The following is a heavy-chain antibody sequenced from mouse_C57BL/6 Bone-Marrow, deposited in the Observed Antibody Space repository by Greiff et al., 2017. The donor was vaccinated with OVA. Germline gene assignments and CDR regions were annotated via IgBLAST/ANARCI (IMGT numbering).Heavy chain of an antibody. D-gene: IGHD1-1*01. CDR3: ARSSLGSSSCAY. CDR1: GYTFTNYW. J-gene: IGHJ3*01. V-gene: IGHV1-63*01. Sequence: QVQLQQSGAELVRPGTSVKMSCKASGYTFTNYWIGWAKQRPGHGLEWIGDIYPGGGYTNYNEKFKGKATLTADKSSSTAYMQFSSLTSEDSAIYYCARSSLGSSSCAYWGQGTLVTVSA. CDR2: IYPGGGYT.